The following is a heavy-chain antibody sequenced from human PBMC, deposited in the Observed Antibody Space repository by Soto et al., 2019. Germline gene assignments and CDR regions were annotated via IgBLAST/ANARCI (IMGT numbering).Heavy chain of an antibody. CDR1: GYTFSSYD. D-gene: IGHD3-3*01. V-gene: IGHV1-8*01. CDR2: MNPNSGNT. J-gene: IGHJ4*02. CDR3: ARSRFLERLLYPPQFDY. Sequence: ASVKVSCKASGYTFSSYDINWVRQATGQGLEWMGWMNPNSGNTGYAQKFQGRVTMTRNTSISTAYMELSSLRSEDTAVYYCARSRFLERLLYPPQFDYWGQGTLVTVPS.